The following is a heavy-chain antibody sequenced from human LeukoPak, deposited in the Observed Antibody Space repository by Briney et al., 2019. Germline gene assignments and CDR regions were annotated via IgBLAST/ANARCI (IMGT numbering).Heavy chain of an antibody. V-gene: IGHV1-69*04. Sequence: GASVKVSCKASGGTFSSYAISWVRQAPGQGLEWMGRIIPILGIANYAQKFQGRVTITADKSTSTAYMELSSLRSEDTAVYYCASRQGNGAFDIWGQGAMVTVSS. D-gene: IGHD1-1*01. CDR2: IIPILGIA. J-gene: IGHJ3*02. CDR3: ASRQGNGAFDI. CDR1: GGTFSSYA.